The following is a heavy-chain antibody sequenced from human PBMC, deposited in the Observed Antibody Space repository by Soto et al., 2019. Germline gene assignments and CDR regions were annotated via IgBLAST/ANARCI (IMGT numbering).Heavy chain of an antibody. CDR2: IYYSGST. CDR3: AAGQVAAYYYDSSGPDDAFDI. CDR1: DGSISSNY. D-gene: IGHD3-22*01. V-gene: IGHV4-59*06. J-gene: IGHJ3*02. Sequence: NPSETLSLTCTVSDGSISSNYWSWIRQPPGKGLEWIGYIYYSGSTYYNPSLKSRVTISVDTSKNQFSLKLSSVTAADTAVYYCAAGQVAAYYYDSSGPDDAFDIWGQGTMVTVSS.